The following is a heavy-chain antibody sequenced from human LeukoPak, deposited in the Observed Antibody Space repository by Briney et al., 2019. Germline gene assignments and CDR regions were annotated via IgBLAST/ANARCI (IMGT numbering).Heavy chain of an antibody. CDR3: ARGPHYLYCSGGSCYSFSGLYYMDV. J-gene: IGHJ6*03. Sequence: ASVKVSCKASGYTFTSYDINWVRQATGQGREWMGWMNPNSGNTGYAQKFQGRVTITRNTSISTAYMELSSLRSEDTAVYYCARGPHYLYCSGGSCYSFSGLYYMDVWGKGTTVTVSS. CDR2: MNPNSGNT. D-gene: IGHD2-15*01. CDR1: GYTFTSYD. V-gene: IGHV1-8*03.